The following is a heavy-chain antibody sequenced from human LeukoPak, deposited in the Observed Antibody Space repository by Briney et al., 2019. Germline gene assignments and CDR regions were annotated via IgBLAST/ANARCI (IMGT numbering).Heavy chain of an antibody. CDR3: ARQSGTMVTTRFDY. D-gene: IGHD4-17*01. CDR1: GFTFSDYY. V-gene: IGHV3-11*04. Sequence: AGGSLRLSCAASGFTFSDYYMSCIRQAPGKGLEWVSYISSSSRTIYYADSVKGRFTISRDNAKNSLYLQMNSLRAEDTAIYYCARQSGTMVTTRFDYWGQGTLVTVSS. J-gene: IGHJ4*02. CDR2: ISSSSRTI.